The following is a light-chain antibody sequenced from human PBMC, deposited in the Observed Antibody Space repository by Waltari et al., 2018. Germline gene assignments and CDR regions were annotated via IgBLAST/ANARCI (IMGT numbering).Light chain of an antibody. CDR3: HQYNNGPPYN. J-gene: IGKJ2*01. CDR2: GAS. CDR1: QSVTTN. Sequence: EIVMTQSPPTLSVAPGETAVLSCRASQSVTTNLTWYQQKPGQAPRLLIYGASTRATNIPARFSGSGSGTEFKLTISSLQSEDFAVYYCHQYNNGPPYNFGQGTKLEI. V-gene: IGKV3-15*01.